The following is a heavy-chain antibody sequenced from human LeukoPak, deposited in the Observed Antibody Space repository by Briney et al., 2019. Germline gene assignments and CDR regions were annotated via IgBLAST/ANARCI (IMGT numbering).Heavy chain of an antibody. CDR1: GYTFTSYG. D-gene: IGHD3-22*01. J-gene: IGHJ4*02. Sequence: ASVKVSCKASGYTFTSYGISWVRQAPGQGLEWMGWISAYNGNTNYAQKLQGRVTMTTDTSTSTAYMELRSLRSDDTAVYYCARESAYYYDSSGYLDYWGQGTLVTASS. CDR3: ARESAYYYDSSGYLDY. V-gene: IGHV1-18*01. CDR2: ISAYNGNT.